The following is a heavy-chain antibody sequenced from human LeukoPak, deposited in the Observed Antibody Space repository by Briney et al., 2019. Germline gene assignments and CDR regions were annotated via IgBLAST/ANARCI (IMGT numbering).Heavy chain of an antibody. CDR2: IYYGGST. CDR1: GDSISGYY. D-gene: IGHD6-6*01. Sequence: SSETLSLTCTVTGDSISGYYWSWIRQPPQKGLEWIAYIYYGGSTNYNPSLKSRVTLSVDTSKNQFSLKLSSVTAADTAVYYCARGLIAAREYYFDSWGQGTLVTVSS. V-gene: IGHV4-59*01. CDR3: ARGLIAAREYYFDS. J-gene: IGHJ4*02.